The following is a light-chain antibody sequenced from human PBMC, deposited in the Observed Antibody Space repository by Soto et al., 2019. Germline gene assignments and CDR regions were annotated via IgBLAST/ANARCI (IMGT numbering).Light chain of an antibody. CDR2: GAS. CDR3: HQYNNWPPGT. CDR1: QSISSN. J-gene: IGKJ2*02. V-gene: IGKV3-15*01. Sequence: EIVMTQSPATLSVSPGERATRSCRASQSISSNLAWYQQKPGQAPSLLLYGASTRATGIPARFSGSGSGTDFTLTISSLQSEDFAVYCCHQYNNWPPGTFGQGTKLEIK.